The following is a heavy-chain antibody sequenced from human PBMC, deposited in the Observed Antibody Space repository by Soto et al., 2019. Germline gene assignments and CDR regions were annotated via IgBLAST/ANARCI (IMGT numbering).Heavy chain of an antibody. V-gene: IGHV5-51*01. CDR3: ARTAAAGKYYYGMDV. CDR1: GYSFTSYW. D-gene: IGHD6-13*01. J-gene: IGHJ6*02. Sequence: GESLKISCKGSGYSFTSYWIGWVRQMPGKGLECMGIIYPGDSDTRYSPSFQGQVTISADKSISTAYLQWSSLKASDTAMYYCARTAAAGKYYYGMDVWAQRTTVTVSS. CDR2: IYPGDSDT.